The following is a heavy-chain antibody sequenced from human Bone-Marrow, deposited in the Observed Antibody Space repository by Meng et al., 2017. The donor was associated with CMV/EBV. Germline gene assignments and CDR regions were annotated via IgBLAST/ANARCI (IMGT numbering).Heavy chain of an antibody. CDR2: IIPIFGTA. J-gene: IGHJ5*02. CDR3: AREVPAANLEFNWFDP. Sequence: GTFSSYSISWVRQAPGQGLEGMGGIIPIFGTANYAQKFQGRVTITTDESTSTAYMELSSLRSEDTAVYYCAREVPAANLEFNWFDPWGQGTLVTVSS. V-gene: IGHV1-69*05. D-gene: IGHD2-2*01. CDR1: GTFSSYS.